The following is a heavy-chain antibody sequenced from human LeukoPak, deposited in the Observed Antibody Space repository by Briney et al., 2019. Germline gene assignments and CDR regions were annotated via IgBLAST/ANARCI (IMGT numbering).Heavy chain of an antibody. Sequence: PSETLSLTCPVSAGSISSYSWSWIRQPAGKGLEWIGRIYSSGSTNYNPSLKSRVTMSIDTSKNQFSLNLRSVTAADTAVHYCARGQTDSYYNYMDVWGKGTTVTVSS. CDR1: AGSISSYS. V-gene: IGHV4-4*07. CDR3: ARGQTDSYYNYMDV. CDR2: IYSSGST. D-gene: IGHD1-14*01. J-gene: IGHJ6*03.